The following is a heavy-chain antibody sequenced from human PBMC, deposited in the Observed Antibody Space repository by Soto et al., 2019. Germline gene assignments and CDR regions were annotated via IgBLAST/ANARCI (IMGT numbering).Heavy chain of an antibody. D-gene: IGHD3-22*01. CDR1: GFTFRSYA. V-gene: IGHV3-23*01. J-gene: IGHJ4*02. CDR3: AKDLLHNYSYDSSGFFDY. Sequence: GGSLRLSCAAAGFTFRSYAMNWVRQAPGKGLEWVSRITGSGVTTYYANSVKGRFTISRDNSNNTLSLQMNSLRAEDTAVYYCAKDLLHNYSYDSSGFFDYWGQGTLVTVSS. CDR2: ITGSGVTT.